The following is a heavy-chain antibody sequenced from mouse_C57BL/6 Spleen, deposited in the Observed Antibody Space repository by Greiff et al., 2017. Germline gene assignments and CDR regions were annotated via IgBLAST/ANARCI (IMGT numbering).Heavy chain of an antibody. J-gene: IGHJ2*01. CDR2: IDPSDSYT. Sequence: VQLQQPGAELVMPGASVKLSCKASGYTFTSYWMHWVKQRPGQGLEWIGEIDPSDSYTNYNQKFKGKSTLTVDKSSSTAYMQLSSLTSEDSAVYYCARGRYDYHYFDYWGQGTTLTVSS. CDR1: GYTFTSYW. D-gene: IGHD2-4*01. CDR3: ARGRYDYHYFDY. V-gene: IGHV1-69*01.